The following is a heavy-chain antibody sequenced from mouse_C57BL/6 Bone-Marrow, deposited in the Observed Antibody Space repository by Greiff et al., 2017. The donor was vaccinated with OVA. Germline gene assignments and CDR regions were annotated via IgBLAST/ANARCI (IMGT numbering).Heavy chain of an antibody. V-gene: IGHV8-12*01. CDR3: ARRGDYYGSSSYYFDY. Sequence: QVTLKESGPGLLQSSQTLSLTCSFSGFSLSTSGMGLSWIRQPSGKGLEWLAHIYWDDDKRYNPSLKSRLTISKDTSRNQVFLKITSVDTADTATYYCARRGDYYGSSSYYFDYWGQGTTLTVSS. CDR1: GFSLSTSGMG. J-gene: IGHJ2*01. D-gene: IGHD1-1*01. CDR2: IYWDDDK.